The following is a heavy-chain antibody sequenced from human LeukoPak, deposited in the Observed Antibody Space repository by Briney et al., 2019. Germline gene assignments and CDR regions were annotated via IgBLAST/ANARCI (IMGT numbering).Heavy chain of an antibody. J-gene: IGHJ6*04. CDR1: GFTFSSYA. Sequence: GGSLRLSCAASGFTFSSYAMSWVRQAPGKGLEWVSAISGSGSKTYYADSVKGRVTISRDNAKNSLYLQMNSLRAEDTAVYYCAELGITMIGGVWGKGTTVTISS. V-gene: IGHV3-23*01. CDR2: ISGSGSKT. D-gene: IGHD3-10*02. CDR3: AELGITMIGGV.